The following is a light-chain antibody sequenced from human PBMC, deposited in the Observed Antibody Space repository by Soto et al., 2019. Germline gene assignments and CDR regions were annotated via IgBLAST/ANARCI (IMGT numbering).Light chain of an antibody. CDR3: ASWDDSLNRVL. CDR1: SSNIGSNT. J-gene: IGLJ2*01. CDR2: TNN. V-gene: IGLV1-44*01. Sequence: QSVLTQPPSASGTPGQRVTISCSGSSSNIGSNTVNWYQQLPGTAPKLLIYTNNQRPSGVPDRFSGSKSGTSASLAISGLQSEDEADYYCASWDDSLNRVLFGGGTKVTVL.